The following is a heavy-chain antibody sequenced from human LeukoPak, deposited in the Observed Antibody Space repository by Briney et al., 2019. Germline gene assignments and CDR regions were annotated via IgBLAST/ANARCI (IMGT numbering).Heavy chain of an antibody. V-gene: IGHV1-8*02. J-gene: IGHJ3*02. CDR1: GYTFTNYD. D-gene: IGHD5-12*01. CDR2: MNPNSGNT. CDR3: ARPPSDREYSGYDYRFTFDI. Sequence: ASVKVSCKASGYTFTNYDINWVRQATGQGLEWMGWMNPNSGNTGYAQKFQGRVTMTRDTSISTAYMELSSLISDDTAVYYCARPPSDREYSGYDYRFTFDIWGQGTMVTVSS.